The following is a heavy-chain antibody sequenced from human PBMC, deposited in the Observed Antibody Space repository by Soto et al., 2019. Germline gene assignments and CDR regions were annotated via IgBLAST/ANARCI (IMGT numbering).Heavy chain of an antibody. D-gene: IGHD2-2*01. CDR3: AKDPYPVTVVPSANGMDV. J-gene: IGHJ6*02. CDR1: GLTFSRDA. CDR2: ISGSGGTS. V-gene: IGHV3-23*01. Sequence: GGSLRLSCAASGLTFSRDAMNWVRQAPGKGLEWVSVISGSGGTSYYADSVKGRFTISRDNSKGILYLQMNSLRADNTAVYYCAKDPYPVTVVPSANGMDVWGQGTTVTVSS.